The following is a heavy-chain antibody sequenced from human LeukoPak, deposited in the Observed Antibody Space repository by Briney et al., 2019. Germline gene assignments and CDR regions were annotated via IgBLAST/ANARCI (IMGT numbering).Heavy chain of an antibody. V-gene: IGHV3-53*01. Sequence: GGSLRLSCAASGFTVSSNYMSWVRQAPGKGLEWVSVIYSGGSTYYADSVKGRFTISRDNSKNALYLQMNSLRAEDTAVYYCARSYYDSSGLVWGQGTLVTVSS. J-gene: IGHJ4*02. D-gene: IGHD3-22*01. CDR2: IYSGGST. CDR3: ARSYYDSSGLV. CDR1: GFTVSSNY.